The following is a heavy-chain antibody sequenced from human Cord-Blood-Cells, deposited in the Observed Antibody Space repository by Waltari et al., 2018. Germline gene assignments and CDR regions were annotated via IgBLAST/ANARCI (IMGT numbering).Heavy chain of an antibody. CDR3: ARDGLVREYSYGYLY. Sequence: EVQLVESGGGLIQPGGSLRLSCAASGFTVSSNYMSWVRQAPGKGLEWVSVIYSGGSTYYADSVKGRFTISRDNSKNTLYLQMNSLRAEDTAVYYCARDGLVREYSYGYLYWGQGTLVTVSS. CDR2: IYSGGST. J-gene: IGHJ4*02. D-gene: IGHD5-18*01. CDR1: GFTVSSNY. V-gene: IGHV3-53*01.